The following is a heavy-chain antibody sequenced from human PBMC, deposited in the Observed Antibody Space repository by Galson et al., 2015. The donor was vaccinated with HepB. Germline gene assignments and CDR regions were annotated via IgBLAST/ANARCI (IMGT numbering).Heavy chain of an antibody. CDR2: ISSNGGST. Sequence: SLRLSCAASGFTFSSYAMHWVRQAPGKGLEYVSAISSNGGSTYYANSVKGRFTISRDNSKNTLYLQMGSLRAEDMAVYYCARDKWELLQRRGVGYYFDYWGQGTLVTVSS. V-gene: IGHV3-64*01. D-gene: IGHD1-26*01. CDR3: ARDKWELLQRRGVGYYFDY. CDR1: GFTFSSYA. J-gene: IGHJ4*02.